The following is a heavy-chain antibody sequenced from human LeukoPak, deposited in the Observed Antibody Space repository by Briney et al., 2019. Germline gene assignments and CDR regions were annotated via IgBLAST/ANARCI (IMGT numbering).Heavy chain of an antibody. CDR1: GFTFSTYW. CDR3: ARPYCSGGSCFAPPDY. CDR2: IKNDGSDQ. J-gene: IGHJ4*02. V-gene: IGHV3-7*01. D-gene: IGHD2-15*01. Sequence: PGGSLRLSCAASGFTFSTYWMTWVRQAPGKGPEWVANIKNDGSDQYYVDSVKGRFTISRDNAKNSLYLQMNSLRAEDTAVYHCARPYCSGGSCFAPPDYWGQGTPVTVSP.